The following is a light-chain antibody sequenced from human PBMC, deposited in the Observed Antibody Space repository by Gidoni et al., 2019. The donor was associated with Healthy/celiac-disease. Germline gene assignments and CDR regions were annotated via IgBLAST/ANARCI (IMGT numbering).Light chain of an antibody. J-gene: IGKJ4*01. Sequence: EIVLPQSPGTLSLSPVERATLSCRASQSVSSSYLAWYQQKPGQAPRLLIYGASSRATGIPDRFSGSGSGTDFTLTISRLEPEDFAVYYCQQYGSSPALTFGGGTKVEIK. V-gene: IGKV3-20*01. CDR3: QQYGSSPALT. CDR1: QSVSSSY. CDR2: GAS.